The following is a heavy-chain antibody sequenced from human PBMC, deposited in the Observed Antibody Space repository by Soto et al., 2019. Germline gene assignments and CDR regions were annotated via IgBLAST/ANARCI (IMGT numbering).Heavy chain of an antibody. J-gene: IGHJ6*02. CDR2: IYHSGST. D-gene: IGHD5-12*01. V-gene: IGHV4-4*02. Sequence: SETLSLTCAVSGGSISSNNWWSWVRQPPGKGLEWIGEIYHSGSTNYNPSLKSRVTISVDKSKNQFSLKLSSVTAADTAVYYCASVIGSGYSVYDCYYYYGLDVWGQGTTVTVSS. CDR3: ASVIGSGYSVYDCYYYYGLDV. CDR1: GGSISSNNW.